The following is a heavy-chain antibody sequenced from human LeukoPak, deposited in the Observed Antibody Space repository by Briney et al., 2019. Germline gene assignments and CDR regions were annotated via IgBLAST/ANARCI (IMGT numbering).Heavy chain of an antibody. J-gene: IGHJ4*02. Sequence: PSQTLSLTCTVSVDSISSGSYYRSWIRQPAGKGGEWIGNLYYRRGAWYKSSLKSRVTTSVDTSKNEFSLKLTSVTAADTAVYFCARWTDCGGDCHILDHWGQGILVTVSS. CDR2: LYYRRGA. CDR3: ARWTDCGGDCHILDH. D-gene: IGHD2-21*02. V-gene: IGHV4-61*10. CDR1: VDSISSGSYY.